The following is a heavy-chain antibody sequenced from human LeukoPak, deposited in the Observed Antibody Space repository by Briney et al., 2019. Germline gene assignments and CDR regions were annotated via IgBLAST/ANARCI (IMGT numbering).Heavy chain of an antibody. D-gene: IGHD6-13*01. CDR1: GGSISSGDYY. V-gene: IGHV4-61*08. Sequence: SETLSLTCTVSGGSISSGDYYWSWIRQPPGKGLEWIGYIYYSGSTNYNPSLKSRVTISVDTSKNQFSLKLSSVTAADTAVYYCARAGYSSSWPDAFDIWGQGTMVTVSS. CDR2: IYYSGST. J-gene: IGHJ3*02. CDR3: ARAGYSSSWPDAFDI.